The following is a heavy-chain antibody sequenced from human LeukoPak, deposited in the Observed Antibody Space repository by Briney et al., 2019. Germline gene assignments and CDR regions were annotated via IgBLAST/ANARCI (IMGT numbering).Heavy chain of an antibody. CDR3: ARLSDTTS. Sequence: GESLKISCKGSGYTFSNFWIAWLRQMPGKGLEWMGSIYPGDSDTRYSPSFQDQVTISADKSLATASLLWSSVKASDTAMYFCARLSDTTSWGQGTLVTVSS. V-gene: IGHV5-51*01. CDR1: GYTFSNFW. J-gene: IGHJ5*02. D-gene: IGHD5-18*01. CDR2: IYPGDSDT.